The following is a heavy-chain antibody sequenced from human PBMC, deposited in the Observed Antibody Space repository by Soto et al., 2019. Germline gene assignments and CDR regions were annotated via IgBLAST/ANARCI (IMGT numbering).Heavy chain of an antibody. D-gene: IGHD2-8*02. V-gene: IGHV4-59*01. Sequence: SETLYLTCTVSGGSISSYYWSWIRQPPGKGLEWIGYIYYSGSTNYNPSLKSRVTISVDTSKNPFSLKLSSVTAADTAVYYCASWSFFDNWFDPWGQGTLVTVSS. CDR1: GGSISSYY. CDR3: ASWSFFDNWFDP. CDR2: IYYSGST. J-gene: IGHJ5*02.